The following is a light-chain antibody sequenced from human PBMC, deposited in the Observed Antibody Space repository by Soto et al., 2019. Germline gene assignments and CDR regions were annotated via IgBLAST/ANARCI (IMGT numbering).Light chain of an antibody. CDR3: QQRRGWPLT. Sequence: EIVMTQSPATLSVSPGERATLSCRASQSVSSNLAWYQQKPGQAPRLLIYGASTRATGIPARFSGSGSGTEFTLTISSLQSEDFAVYYCQQRRGWPLTLGGGTKVDIK. CDR1: QSVSSN. V-gene: IGKV3-15*01. J-gene: IGKJ4*01. CDR2: GAS.